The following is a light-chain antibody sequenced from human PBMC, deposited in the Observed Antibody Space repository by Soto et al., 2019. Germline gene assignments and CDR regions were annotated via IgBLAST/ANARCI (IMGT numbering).Light chain of an antibody. Sequence: EIVLTQSPATPSLSPGERATLSCRASQSVGTYLVWYQQKPGQAPRLLIYDASKRATGIPERFSGSGSGTDFTLTISSLEPEDVAVYYCQKRSDWPRAFGGGTKVE. CDR3: QKRSDWPRA. J-gene: IGKJ4*01. CDR2: DAS. CDR1: QSVGTY. V-gene: IGKV3-11*01.